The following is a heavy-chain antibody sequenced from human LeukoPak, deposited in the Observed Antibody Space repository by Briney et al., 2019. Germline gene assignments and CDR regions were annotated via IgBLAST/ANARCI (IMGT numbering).Heavy chain of an antibody. Sequence: PSETPSLTCAVSGYSISSGYYWGWIRQPPGKGLEWIGSTYHSGSTYYNPSLKSRVTISVDTSKNQFSLKLSSVTAADTAVYYCARDFPYDFWSGYDRWFDPWGQGTLVTVSS. CDR2: TYHSGST. V-gene: IGHV4-38-2*02. D-gene: IGHD3-3*01. J-gene: IGHJ5*02. CDR3: ARDFPYDFWSGYDRWFDP. CDR1: GYSISSGYY.